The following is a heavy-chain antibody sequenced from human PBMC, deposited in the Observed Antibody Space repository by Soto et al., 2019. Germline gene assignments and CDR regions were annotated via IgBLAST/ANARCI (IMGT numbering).Heavy chain of an antibody. V-gene: IGHV4-4*07. D-gene: IGHD1-26*01. Sequence: SETLSLACTVAGGSISSYCRSWIRQPEGKGLEWIGRIYTSGSTNYNPSLKSRVTMSVDTSKNQFSLKLSSVTAADTAVYYCARGGQWELSWFDPWGHGTLVTVSS. CDR2: IYTSGST. CDR1: GGSISSYC. CDR3: ARGGQWELSWFDP. J-gene: IGHJ5*02.